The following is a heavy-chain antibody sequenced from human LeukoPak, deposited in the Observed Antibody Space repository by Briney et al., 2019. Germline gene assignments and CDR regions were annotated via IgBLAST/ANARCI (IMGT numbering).Heavy chain of an antibody. CDR3: ATDFRSWSSLFDY. V-gene: IGHV1-69*01. CDR2: IIPIFGTA. D-gene: IGHD2-15*01. CDR1: GGTFSSYA. J-gene: IGHJ4*02. Sequence: SVKVSCKASGGTFSSYAISWVRQAPGQGLEWMGGIIPIFGTANYAQKFQGRVTITADESTSTAYMELSSLRSEDTAVYYCATDFRSWSSLFDYWGQGTLVTVSS.